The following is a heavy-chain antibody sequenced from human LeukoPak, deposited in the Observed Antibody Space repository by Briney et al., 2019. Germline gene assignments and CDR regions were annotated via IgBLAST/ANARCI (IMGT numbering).Heavy chain of an antibody. D-gene: IGHD6-19*01. CDR1: GSSISNGYY. V-gene: IGHV4-38-2*02. CDR2: IYHSGST. J-gene: IGHJ4*02. Sequence: SETLSLTCSVSGSSISNGYYWAWIRQPPGKGLEWIGSIYHSGSTYYNPSLKSRVTISVDTSKNQFSLKVFSVTAADTAVYYCARDWSGWFLPYWGQGTLVTVSS. CDR3: ARDWSGWFLPY.